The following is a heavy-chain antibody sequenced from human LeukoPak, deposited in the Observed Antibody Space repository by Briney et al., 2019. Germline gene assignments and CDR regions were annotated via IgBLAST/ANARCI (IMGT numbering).Heavy chain of an antibody. Sequence: GGSLRLSCAASGFTFSSYAMDWVRQAPGKGLEHVSGISSNGHNTYYANSVKDRFTISRDNSKNTLYLQMNSLRAEDTAVYYCAKDHTMIVVAPFNYWGQGTLVTVSS. CDR3: AKDHTMIVVAPFNY. CDR1: GFTFSSYA. J-gene: IGHJ4*02. V-gene: IGHV3-64*01. CDR2: ISSNGHNT. D-gene: IGHD3-22*01.